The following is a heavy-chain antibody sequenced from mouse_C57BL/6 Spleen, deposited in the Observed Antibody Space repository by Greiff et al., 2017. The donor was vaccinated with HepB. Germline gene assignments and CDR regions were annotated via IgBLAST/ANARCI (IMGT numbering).Heavy chain of an antibody. CDR2: ISSGGDYI. Sequence: EVKLMESGEGLVKPGGSLKLSCAASGFTFSSYAMSWVRQTPEKRLEWVAYISSGGDYIYYADTVKGRFTISRDNARNTLYLQMSSLKSEDTAMYYCTRVGLGRGYYFDYWGQGTTLTVAS. D-gene: IGHD1-2*01. J-gene: IGHJ2*01. CDR1: GFTFSSYA. V-gene: IGHV5-9-1*02. CDR3: TRVGLGRGYYFDY.